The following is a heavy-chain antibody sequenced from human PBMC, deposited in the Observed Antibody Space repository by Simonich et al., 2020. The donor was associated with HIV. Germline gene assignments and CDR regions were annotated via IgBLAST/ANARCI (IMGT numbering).Heavy chain of an antibody. CDR1: GGSFSGYY. V-gene: IGHV4-34*01. CDR3: ARRTTAYFSFWGGFYFDY. J-gene: IGHJ4*02. Sequence: QVQLQQWGAGLLKPSETLSLTCAVYGGSFSGYYWSWIRQSPGKGLEWIGEISHRGCTNYSPALQSRVTISVDTAKNQFSLKLNSVTAADTTVYYCARRTTAYFSFWGGFYFDYWGQGTLVTVSS. D-gene: IGHD3-3*01. CDR2: ISHRGCT.